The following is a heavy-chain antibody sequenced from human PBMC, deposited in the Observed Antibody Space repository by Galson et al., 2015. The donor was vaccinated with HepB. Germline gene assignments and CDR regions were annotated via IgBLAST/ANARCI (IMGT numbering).Heavy chain of an antibody. V-gene: IGHV3-66*01. J-gene: IGHJ2*01. CDR3: ARDGYSSSWYVRYFDL. Sequence: SLRLSCAASGFTVRTNSMSWVRQAPGKGLEWVSVFYSGGSTYYADSVKGRFTISRDNSKNTLYLQMNSLRAEDTAVYYCARDGYSSSWYVRYFDLWGRGTLVTVSS. CDR1: GFTVRTNS. D-gene: IGHD6-13*01. CDR2: FYSGGST.